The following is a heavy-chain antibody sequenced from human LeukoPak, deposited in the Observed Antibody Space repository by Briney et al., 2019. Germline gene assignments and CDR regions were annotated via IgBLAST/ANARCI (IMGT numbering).Heavy chain of an antibody. CDR2: ITSGGDYI. CDR1: GFTFNTFN. J-gene: IGHJ4*02. Sequence: GGSLRLSCAASGFTFNTFNMNWVRQAPGKGLEWVSSITSGGDYIYYADSVKGRFTTSRDNDKSSLSLQLNSLRVEDTAVYYCARGHYDVLAASYKWTPDYWGQGTLVTVSS. D-gene: IGHD3-9*01. CDR3: ARGHYDVLAASYKWTPDY. V-gene: IGHV3-21*01.